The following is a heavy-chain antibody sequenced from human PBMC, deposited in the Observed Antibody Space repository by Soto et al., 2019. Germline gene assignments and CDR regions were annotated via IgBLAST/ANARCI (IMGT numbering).Heavy chain of an antibody. CDR3: ARVITGTTFYYYYGMDV. CDR2: ISAYNGNT. Sequence: HVQLVQSGAEVKKPGASVKVSCKASGYTFTSYGINWVRQAPGQGLEWMGWISAYNGNTNYAQKLQGRVTMTTDTSTSTAYMELRSLRSDDTAVYYCARVITGTTFYYYYGMDVWGQGTTVTVSS. D-gene: IGHD1-7*01. V-gene: IGHV1-18*01. CDR1: GYTFTSYG. J-gene: IGHJ6*02.